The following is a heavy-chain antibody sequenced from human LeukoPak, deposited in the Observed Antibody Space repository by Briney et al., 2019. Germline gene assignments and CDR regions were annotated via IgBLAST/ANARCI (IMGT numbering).Heavy chain of an antibody. CDR2: ISSSSSYI. V-gene: IGHV3-21*01. D-gene: IGHD2-2*01. CDR1: GFTFSSYG. Sequence: PGGSLRLSCAASGFTFSSYGMHWVRQAPGKGLEWVSSISSSSSYIYYADSVKGRFTISRDNAKNSLYLQMNSLRAEDTAVYYCARDRVLYCSSTSCLYSRDYYYGMDVWGQGTTVTVSS. J-gene: IGHJ6*02. CDR3: ARDRVLYCSSTSCLYSRDYYYGMDV.